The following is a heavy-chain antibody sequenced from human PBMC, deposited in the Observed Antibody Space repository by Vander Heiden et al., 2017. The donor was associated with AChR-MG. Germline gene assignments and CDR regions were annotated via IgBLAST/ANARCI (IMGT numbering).Heavy chain of an antibody. CDR3: ARGTAASCSSFSNCLFYYND. J-gene: IGHJ4*02. D-gene: IGHD2-2*01. Sequence: QAQLQQWGGGLLQPSETLSLTCGPYGGSSGTPSWTWIRQPPGQGLEWIGDINHRGKSSYNTSLKTRVTISVDTSNNRFSLKLTSVTAADTAVYYCARGTAASCSSFSNCLFYYNDWGQGSLVTVSS. CDR1: GGSSGTPS. CDR2: INHRGKS. V-gene: IGHV4-34*02.